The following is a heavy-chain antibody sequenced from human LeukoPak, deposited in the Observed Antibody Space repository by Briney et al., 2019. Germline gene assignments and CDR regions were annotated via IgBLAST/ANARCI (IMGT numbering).Heavy chain of an antibody. V-gene: IGHV1-8*03. CDR3: ARGQFYCSSTSCYGANWFNP. CDR1: GYTFTSYD. D-gene: IGHD2-2*01. J-gene: IGHJ5*02. CDR2: MNPNSGNT. Sequence: GASVKVSCKASGYTFTSYDINWVRQATGQGLEWMGWMNPNSGNTGYAQKFQGRVTITRNTSISTAYMELSSLRSEDTAVYYCARGQFYCSSTSCYGANWFNPWGQGTLVTVPS.